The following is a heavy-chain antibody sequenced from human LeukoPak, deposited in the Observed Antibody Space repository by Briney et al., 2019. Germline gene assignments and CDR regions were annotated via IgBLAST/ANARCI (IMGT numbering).Heavy chain of an antibody. CDR1: GYSISSDYY. V-gene: IGHV4-38-2*02. J-gene: IGHJ4*02. CDR2: IYYSGST. D-gene: IGHD3-10*01. CDR3: ARTRYYYNSRSYGAPYYFDY. Sequence: PSETLSLTCSVSGYSISSDYYWGWIRQPPGKGLEWIGSIYYSGSTYYNPSLKSRVTISVDTSKNQFSLKLSSVTAADTAAYYCARTRYYYNSRSYGAPYYFDYWGQGTLVTVSS.